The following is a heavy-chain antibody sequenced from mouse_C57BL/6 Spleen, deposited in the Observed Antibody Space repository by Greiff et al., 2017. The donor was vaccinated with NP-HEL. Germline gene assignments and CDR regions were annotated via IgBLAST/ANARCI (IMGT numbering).Heavy chain of an antibody. D-gene: IGHD1-1*01. CDR2: INPGSGGT. CDR1: GYAFTNYL. V-gene: IGHV1-54*01. CDR3: ARSRDYDWFAY. Sequence: QVQLKESGAELVRPGTSVKVSCKASGYAFTNYLIEWVKQRPGQGLEWIGVINPGSGGTNYNEKFKGKATLTADKSSSTAYMQLSSLTSEDSAVYFCARSRDYDWFAYWGQGTLVTVSA. J-gene: IGHJ3*01.